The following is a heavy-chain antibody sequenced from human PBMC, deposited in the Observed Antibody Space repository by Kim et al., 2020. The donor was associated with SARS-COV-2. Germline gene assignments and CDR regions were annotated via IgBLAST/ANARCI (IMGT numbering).Heavy chain of an antibody. V-gene: IGHV3-20*04. CDR2: INWNAGST. CDR1: GFTFEDYG. D-gene: IGHD3-16*01. CDR3: TIIGGSCGRSRY. Sequence: GGSLRLSCAASGFTFEDYGMSWVRQAPGKGLEWVSGINWNAGSTGYADSVKGRFTISKENAKKSLYLQMNSLRADDTALYYCTIIGGSCGRSRYWGQGTLVTVSS. J-gene: IGHJ4*02.